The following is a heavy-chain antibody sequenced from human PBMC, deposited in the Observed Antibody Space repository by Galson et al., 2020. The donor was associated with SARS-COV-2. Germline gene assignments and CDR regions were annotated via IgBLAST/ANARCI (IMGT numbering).Heavy chain of an antibody. CDR3: ARDDQYSYASGDYLEGFFQH. D-gene: IGHD3-22*01. J-gene: IGHJ1*01. V-gene: IGHV3-7*05. Sequence: GESLKISCATSGFSFSNYWMSWVRQAPGKGLEWVANIKPDGSEKYYVESLKGRFTISRDNAKNSLFRQMNSLRAEDAAVYYCARDDQYSYASGDYLEGFFQHWGRGTLVTVSS. CDR2: IKPDGSEK. CDR1: GFSFSNYW.